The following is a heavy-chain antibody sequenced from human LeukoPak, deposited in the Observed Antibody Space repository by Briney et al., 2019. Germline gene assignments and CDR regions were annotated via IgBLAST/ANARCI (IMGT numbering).Heavy chain of an antibody. CDR3: ATDSSSWYAHGYYYYYMDV. D-gene: IGHD6-13*01. CDR2: IYTSGST. Sequence: SETLSLTCTVSGGSISSGSYYWSWIRQPAGKGLEWIGRIYTSGSTNYNPSLKSRVTISVDTSKNQFSLKLSSVTAADTAVYYCATDSSSWYAHGYYYYYMDVWGKGTTVTVSS. J-gene: IGHJ6*03. V-gene: IGHV4-61*02. CDR1: GGSISSGSYY.